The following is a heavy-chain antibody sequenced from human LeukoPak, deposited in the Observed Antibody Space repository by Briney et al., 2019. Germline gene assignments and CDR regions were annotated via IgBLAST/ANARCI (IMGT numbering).Heavy chain of an antibody. CDR2: IWYDGSNK. CDR3: ARDLTTDVWGSPSGD. D-gene: IGHD3-16*01. J-gene: IGHJ4*02. Sequence: PGGSLRLSCAASGFTFSSYGMHWVRQAPGKGLEWVAVIWYDGSNKYYADSVKGRFTISRDNSKNTLYLQMNSLRAEDTAVYYCARDLTTDVWGSPSGDWGQGTLVTVSS. V-gene: IGHV3-33*08. CDR1: GFTFSSYG.